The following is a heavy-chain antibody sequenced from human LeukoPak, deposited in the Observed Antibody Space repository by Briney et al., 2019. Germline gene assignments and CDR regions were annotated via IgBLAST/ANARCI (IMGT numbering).Heavy chain of an antibody. CDR2: ISSSGTTI. CDR3: ARDREAVAGIFDY. V-gene: IGHV3-11*04. CDR1: GFTFSDYY. D-gene: IGHD6-19*01. Sequence: GGSLRLSCAASGFTFSDYYMTWIRQAPGKGLEWVSYISSSGTTIYYADSVKGRFTISRDNAKNSLYLQMNSLRAEDTAVYYCARDREAVAGIFDYWGQGTLVTVSS. J-gene: IGHJ4*02.